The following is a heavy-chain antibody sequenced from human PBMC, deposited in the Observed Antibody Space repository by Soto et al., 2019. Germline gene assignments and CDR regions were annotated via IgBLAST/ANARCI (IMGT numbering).Heavy chain of an antibody. CDR3: AKLGATSYYYYYGMDV. D-gene: IGHD1-26*01. CDR1: GFTFSSYA. J-gene: IGHJ6*02. V-gene: IGHV3-23*01. Sequence: VGSLRLFCAASGFTFSSYAMSWVRQAPGKGLEWVSAISGSGGSTYYADSVKGRFTISRDNSKNTLYLQMNSLRAEDTAVYYCAKLGATSYYYYYGMDVWGQGTTVTVSS. CDR2: ISGSGGST.